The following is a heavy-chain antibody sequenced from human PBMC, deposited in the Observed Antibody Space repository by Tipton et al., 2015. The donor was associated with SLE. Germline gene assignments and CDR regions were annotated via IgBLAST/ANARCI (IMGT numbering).Heavy chain of an antibody. Sequence: TLSLTCAVSGYSISNSNWWAWIRQPPGKGLEWIGYIYYSGSTFYNPSLKSRVTMSVDTSKNQFPLKLSSVTAADTAVYYCARNGGSYYMYFNLWGRGTLVTVSS. CDR3: ARNGGSYYMYFNL. CDR1: GYSISNSNW. V-gene: IGHV4-28*01. J-gene: IGHJ2*01. CDR2: IYYSGST. D-gene: IGHD1-26*01.